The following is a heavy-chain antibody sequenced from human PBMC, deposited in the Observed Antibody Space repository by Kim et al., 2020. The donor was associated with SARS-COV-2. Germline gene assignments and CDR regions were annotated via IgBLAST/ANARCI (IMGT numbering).Heavy chain of an antibody. Sequence: GGSLRLSCAASGFDFSSYAMNWVRQAPGKGLEWVSGIGIGGERTYYADSVKGRVTISRDYQRKTLFLQMNSLRADDTAVYYCAKSVTIVSSPLGSWGQGTLLTVS. CDR2: IGIGGERT. CDR1: GFDFSSYA. J-gene: IGHJ5*02. V-gene: IGHV3-23*01. D-gene: IGHD4-17*01. CDR3: AKSVTIVSSPLGS.